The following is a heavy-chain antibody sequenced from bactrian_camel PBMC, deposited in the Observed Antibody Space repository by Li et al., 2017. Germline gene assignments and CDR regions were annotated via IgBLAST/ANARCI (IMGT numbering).Heavy chain of an antibody. J-gene: IGHJ4*01. V-gene: IGHV3S60*01. CDR2: IRTDGFI. CDR1: GSTFDEHE. Sequence: QVQLVESGGGSVQPGETLRLSCTSSGSTFDEHEMGWYRQAPGSECEMVSSIRTDGFIWYKDSVKGRFTISQDSAKSTLYLQMNNLRADDTAMYYCAIGLFADFGLGRGTQVTVS. D-gene: IGHD5*01.